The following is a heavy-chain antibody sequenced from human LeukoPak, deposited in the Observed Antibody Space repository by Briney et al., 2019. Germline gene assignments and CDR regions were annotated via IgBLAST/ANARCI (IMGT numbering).Heavy chain of an antibody. CDR1: GFTFSSYG. CDR3: AAIQDDY. Sequence: GGSLRLSCAASGFTFSSYGMHWVRQAPGKGLVWVAFIRYDGSNKYYADSVKGRFTISRDNSKNTLYLQMNSLRAEDTAVYYGAAIQDDYWGQGTLVTVSS. J-gene: IGHJ4*02. V-gene: IGHV3-30*02. CDR2: IRYDGSNK. D-gene: IGHD2-21*01.